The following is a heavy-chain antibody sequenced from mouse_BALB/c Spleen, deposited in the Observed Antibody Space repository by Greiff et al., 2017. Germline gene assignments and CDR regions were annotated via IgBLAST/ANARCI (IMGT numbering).Heavy chain of an antibody. J-gene: IGHJ4*01. Sequence: EVQLQESGPGLVKPSQSLSLTCTVTGYSITSDYAWNWIRQFPGNKLEWMGYISYSGSTSYNPSLKSRISITRDTSKNQFFLQLNSVTTEDTATYYCARRGNFPNYAMDYWGQGTSVTVSS. CDR2: ISYSGST. D-gene: IGHD2-1*01. V-gene: IGHV3-2*02. CDR3: ARRGNFPNYAMDY. CDR1: GYSITSDYA.